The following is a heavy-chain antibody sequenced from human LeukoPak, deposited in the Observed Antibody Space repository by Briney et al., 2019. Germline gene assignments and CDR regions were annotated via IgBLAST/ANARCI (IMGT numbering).Heavy chain of an antibody. CDR3: TTVATRIRIVGATDVDY. V-gene: IGHV3-15*01. J-gene: IGHJ4*02. D-gene: IGHD1-26*01. Sequence: PGGSLRLSCAASGFTFSNAWMSWVRQAPGKGLEWVGRIKIKTDGGTIEYGAPVKGRFTISRDDSKNTLYLQMNSLKTEDTAVYYCTTVATRIRIVGATDVDYWGQGTLVTVSS. CDR1: GFTFSNAW. CDR2: IKIKTDGGTI.